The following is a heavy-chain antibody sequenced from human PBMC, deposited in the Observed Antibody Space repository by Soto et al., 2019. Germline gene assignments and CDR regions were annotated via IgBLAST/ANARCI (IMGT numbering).Heavy chain of an antibody. CDR3: AIAMGYYYGSGTGNAHGV. Sequence: ASVKVSCKASGSTFTAYCVQWVRQAHGQGLQWMGWINPNSGDTKYAQEFQGRVTLTRDTSISTVYMELSRLTSDDTAVYYWAIAMGYYYGSGTGNAHGVSGEGTTVTV. CDR1: GSTFTAYC. CDR2: INPNSGDT. V-gene: IGHV1-2*02. D-gene: IGHD3-10*01. J-gene: IGHJ6*01.